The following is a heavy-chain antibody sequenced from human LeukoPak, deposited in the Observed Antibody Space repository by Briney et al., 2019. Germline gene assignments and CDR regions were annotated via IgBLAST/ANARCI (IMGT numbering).Heavy chain of an antibody. D-gene: IGHD3-3*01. CDR3: AKSKYYDFWSGLDY. CDR2: ISGSGGST. CDR1: GFTFSSYA. J-gene: IGHJ4*02. Sequence: GGSLRLSCAASGFTFSSYAMSWVCQAPGKGLEWVSAISGSGGSTYYADSVKGRFTISRDNSKNTLYLQMNSLRAEDTAVYYCAKSKYYDFWSGLDYWGQGTLVTVSS. V-gene: IGHV3-23*01.